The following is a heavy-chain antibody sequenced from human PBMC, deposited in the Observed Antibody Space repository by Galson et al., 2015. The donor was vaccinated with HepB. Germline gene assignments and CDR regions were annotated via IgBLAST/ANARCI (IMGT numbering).Heavy chain of an antibody. J-gene: IGHJ6*03. CDR2: IIPILGIA. D-gene: IGHD3-16*02. CDR1: GGTFSSYA. Sequence: SVKVSCKASGGTFSSYAISWVRQAPGQGLEWMGGIIPILGIANYAQKFQGRVTITADKSTSTAYMELSSLRSEDTAVYYCARDRRELSYYYYMDVWGKGTTVTVSS. V-gene: IGHV1-69*10. CDR3: ARDRRELSYYYYMDV.